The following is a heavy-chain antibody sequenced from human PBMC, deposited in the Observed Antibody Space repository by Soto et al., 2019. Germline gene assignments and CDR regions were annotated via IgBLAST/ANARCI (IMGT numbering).Heavy chain of an antibody. CDR1: GYTFTSYD. J-gene: IGHJ6*02. CDR3: ARTDCSGGSCYSYYYYYGMDV. V-gene: IGHV1-8*01. CDR2: MNPNSGNT. Sequence: ASVKVSCKASGYTFTSYDINWVRQATGQGLEWMGWMNPNSGNTGYAQKFQGRVTMTRNTSISTAYMELSSLRSEDTAVYYCARTDCSGGSCYSYYYYYGMDVWGQGTTVTVSS. D-gene: IGHD2-15*01.